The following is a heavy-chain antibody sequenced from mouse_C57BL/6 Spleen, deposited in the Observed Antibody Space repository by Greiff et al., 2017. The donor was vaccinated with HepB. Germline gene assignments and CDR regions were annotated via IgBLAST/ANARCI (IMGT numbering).Heavy chain of an antibody. Sequence: VKLVESEGGLVQPGSSMKLSCTASGFTFSDYYMAWVRQVPEKGLEWVANINYDGSSTYYLDSLKSRFIISRDNAKNILYLQMSSLKSEDTATYYCARGYYGSSTYYYAMDYWGQGTSVTVSS. D-gene: IGHD1-1*01. CDR1: GFTFSDYY. J-gene: IGHJ4*01. V-gene: IGHV5-16*01. CDR3: ARGYYGSSTYYYAMDY. CDR2: INYDGSST.